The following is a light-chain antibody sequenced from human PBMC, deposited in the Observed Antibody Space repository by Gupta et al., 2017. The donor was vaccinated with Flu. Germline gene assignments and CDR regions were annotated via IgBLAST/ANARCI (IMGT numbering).Light chain of an antibody. CDR2: QDK. Sequence: TGSGDRLGEKFVCWYQQKPGQSPVLVIYQDKRXPSGIPERFSGSRSGNTATLTISGTQPMDEADYYCQAWDTHSTVFGPGTKVTVL. V-gene: IGLV3-1*01. CDR1: RLGEKF. J-gene: IGLJ1*01. CDR3: QAWDTHSTV.